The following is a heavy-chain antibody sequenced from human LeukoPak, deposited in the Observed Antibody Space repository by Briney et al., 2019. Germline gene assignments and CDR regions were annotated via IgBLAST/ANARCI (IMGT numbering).Heavy chain of an antibody. Sequence: GRSLRLSCAASGFTFSSYGMHWVRQAPGKGLEWVAVISYDGRNKYYADSVKGRFTISRDNSKNTLYLQMNSLRAEDTAVYYCAKDGIAYYDFWSGPYYYGMDVWGQGTTVTVSS. CDR2: ISYDGRNK. J-gene: IGHJ6*02. V-gene: IGHV3-30*18. CDR1: GFTFSSYG. D-gene: IGHD3-3*01. CDR3: AKDGIAYYDFWSGPYYYGMDV.